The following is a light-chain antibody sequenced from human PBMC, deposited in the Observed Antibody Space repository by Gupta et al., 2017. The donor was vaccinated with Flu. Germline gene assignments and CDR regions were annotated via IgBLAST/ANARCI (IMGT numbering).Light chain of an antibody. CDR3: RQGKQFPYT. CDR2: QTS. CDR1: QSLVHSDGNTY. Sequence: VTLGQPASISCRSSQSLVHSDGNTYLNWLQQRPGQPPRLLIYQTSTRFSGVPDRFSGSGTGTDFTLKISRVEVEDVGIYYCRQGKQFPYTFGQGTKLEIK. V-gene: IGKV2-24*01. J-gene: IGKJ2*01.